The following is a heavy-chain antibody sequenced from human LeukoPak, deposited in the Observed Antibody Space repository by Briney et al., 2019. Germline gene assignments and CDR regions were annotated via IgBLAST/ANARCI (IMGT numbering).Heavy chain of an antibody. D-gene: IGHD3-10*01. Sequence: PGGTLRLSCAAFGFTFSNYGMNWVRQAPGKGLEWVSGINWNGGSTGYADSVKGRFTISRDNAKNSLYLQMNSLRAEDTALYYCARDRYYGSGSYYYYYYMDVWGKGTTVTVSS. CDR1: GFTFSNYG. CDR2: INWNGGST. CDR3: ARDRYYGSGSYYYYYYMDV. V-gene: IGHV3-20*04. J-gene: IGHJ6*03.